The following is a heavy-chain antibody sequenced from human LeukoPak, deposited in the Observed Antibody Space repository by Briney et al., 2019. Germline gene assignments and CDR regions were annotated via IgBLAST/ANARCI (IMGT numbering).Heavy chain of an antibody. D-gene: IGHD2/OR15-2a*01. CDR1: GDIVSSKSSA. Sequence: SQTLSLTCAISGDIVSSKSSAWNWIRQSPSRGLEWLGRTYYRSKWNNHYAVSVKSRITINADTSKNQFSLQLNSVTPEDTAVYYCARNSADLDDWGRGILVTVSS. J-gene: IGHJ4*02. V-gene: IGHV6-1*01. CDR2: TYYRSKWNN. CDR3: ARNSADLDD.